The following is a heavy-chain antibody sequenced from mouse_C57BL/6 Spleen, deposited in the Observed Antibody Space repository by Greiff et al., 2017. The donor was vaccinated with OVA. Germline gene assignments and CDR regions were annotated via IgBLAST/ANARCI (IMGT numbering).Heavy chain of an antibody. D-gene: IGHD1-1*01. CDR1: GFTFSSYG. CDR2: ISSGGSYT. Sequence: EVKLVESGGDLVKPGGSLKLSCAASGFTFSSYGMSWVRQTPDKRLEWVATISSGGSYTYYPDSVKGRFTISRDNAKNTLYLQMSSLKSEDTAMYYCARTADYYGSSPYYFDYWGQGTTLTVSS. V-gene: IGHV5-6*01. J-gene: IGHJ2*01. CDR3: ARTADYYGSSPYYFDY.